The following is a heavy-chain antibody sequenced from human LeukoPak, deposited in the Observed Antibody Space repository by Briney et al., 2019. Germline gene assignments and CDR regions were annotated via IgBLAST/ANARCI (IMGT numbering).Heavy chain of an antibody. J-gene: IGHJ5*02. V-gene: IGHV3-30-3*01. CDR3: ARDPTQYSSAWYAWFDP. Sequence: PGGSLRLSCAASGFTFSSYAMHWVRQAPGKGLEWLTLISFDGSNKFYADSVKGRFTISRDNSKNTLYLQMNSLRDEDTAVYHCARDPTQYSSAWYAWFDPWGQGTLVTVSS. CDR1: GFTFSSYA. CDR2: ISFDGSNK. D-gene: IGHD6-13*01.